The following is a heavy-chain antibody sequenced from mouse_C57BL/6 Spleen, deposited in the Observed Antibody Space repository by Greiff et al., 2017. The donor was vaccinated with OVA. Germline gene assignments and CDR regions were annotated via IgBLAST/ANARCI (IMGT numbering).Heavy chain of an antibody. CDR1: GYTFTSYD. V-gene: IGHV1-85*01. CDR3: ARLGNDYDVGALDS. J-gene: IGHJ4*01. D-gene: IGHD2-4*01. Sequence: VQLQQSGPELVKPGASVKLSCKASGYTFTSYDINWVKQRPGQGLEWIGWIYPRDGSTKYNEKFKGKATLTVDTSSSTAYMELHSLTSEDSAVYFCARLGNDYDVGALDSSGEGNSDTASS. CDR2: IYPRDGST.